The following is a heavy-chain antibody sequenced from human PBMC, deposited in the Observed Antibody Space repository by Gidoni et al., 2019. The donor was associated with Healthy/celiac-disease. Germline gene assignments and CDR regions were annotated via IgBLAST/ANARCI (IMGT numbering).Heavy chain of an antibody. Sequence: EVQLVESGGGLVQPGGSLRLSCAASGFTFSSYWMHWVRQAPGKGLGWVSRIHRDGSSTSYADSVKGRFTISRDNAKNTLYLQMNSLRAEDTAVYYCARGFRSSSWLSGYWGQGTLVTVSS. CDR3: ARGFRSSSWLSGY. J-gene: IGHJ4*02. CDR2: IHRDGSST. V-gene: IGHV3-74*01. CDR1: GFTFSSYW. D-gene: IGHD6-13*01.